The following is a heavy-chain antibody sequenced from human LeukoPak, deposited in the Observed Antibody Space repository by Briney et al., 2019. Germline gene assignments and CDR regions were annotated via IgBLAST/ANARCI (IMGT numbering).Heavy chain of an antibody. Sequence: GGSLRLSCAASGFTVGSNTMSWVRQAPGKGLEWVSIIYSGGSTSYADSVKGRFTISRDNSKNTLYLQMNSLRTEDAAVYYCARGGSYFDISGYYFYWGQGTLVTVSS. CDR2: IYSGGST. J-gene: IGHJ4*02. V-gene: IGHV3-66*01. CDR3: ARGGSYFDISGYYFY. D-gene: IGHD3-22*01. CDR1: GFTVGSNT.